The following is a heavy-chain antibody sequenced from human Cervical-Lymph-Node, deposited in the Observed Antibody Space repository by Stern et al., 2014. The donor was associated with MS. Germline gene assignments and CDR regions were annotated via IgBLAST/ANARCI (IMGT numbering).Heavy chain of an antibody. V-gene: IGHV1-46*01. CDR1: GYTFTSYY. Sequence: VQLVESGAEVKKPGASVKVSCKASGYTFTSYYMHWVRQAPGQGLEWMGIINPSGGSTSYAQKFQGRVTMTRDTSTSTVYMELSSLRSEDTAVYYCAREVSYDSSGYYYFDYWGQGTLVTVSS. J-gene: IGHJ4*02. CDR3: AREVSYDSSGYYYFDY. CDR2: INPSGGST. D-gene: IGHD3-22*01.